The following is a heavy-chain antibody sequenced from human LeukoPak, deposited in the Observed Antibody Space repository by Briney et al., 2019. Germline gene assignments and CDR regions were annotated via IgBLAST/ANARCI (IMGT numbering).Heavy chain of an antibody. V-gene: IGHV4-39*07. D-gene: IGHD4-17*01. CDR1: RGSVNSNSYY. Sequence: SETLSLTCTVSRGSVNSNSYYWGWIRQPPGKGLEWIGTIYYSGNTYYNPSLESRVTISVDTSKNQFSLKLTSVTAADTALYYCARASDFGDYYFDYWGQGTLVTVSS. CDR2: IYYSGNT. CDR3: ARASDFGDYYFDY. J-gene: IGHJ4*02.